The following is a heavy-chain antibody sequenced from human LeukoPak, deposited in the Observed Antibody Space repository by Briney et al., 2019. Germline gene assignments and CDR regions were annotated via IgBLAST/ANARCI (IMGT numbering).Heavy chain of an antibody. J-gene: IGHJ6*03. D-gene: IGHD1-20*01. V-gene: IGHV3-30*03. CDR3: ARGGDNWNWHYYMDV. CDR2: ISYDGSNK. Sequence: GGSLRLSCAASGFTFSSYGMHWVRQAPGKGLEWVAVISYDGSNKYYADSVKGRFTISRDNSKNTLYLQMNSLRAEDTAVYYCARGGDNWNWHYYMDVWGKGTTVTVSS. CDR1: GFTFSSYG.